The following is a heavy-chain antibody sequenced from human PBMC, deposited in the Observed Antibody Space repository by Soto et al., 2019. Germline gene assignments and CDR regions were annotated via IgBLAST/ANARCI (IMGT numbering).Heavy chain of an antibody. CDR2: IANNGGGT. CDR1: GFTFSSHV. D-gene: IGHD2-2*01. J-gene: IGHJ6*02. CDR3: ASFIVDVLAAGWGRQMDV. Sequence: EVQLLESGGGLVQPGGSLRLSCAASGFTFSSHVMTWVRQPPGKGLEWVSSIANNGGGTYPDSVKGRFTIPRDNYGSTLFLQMNGLRAEDTAVYYCASFIVDVLAAGWGRQMDVWGQGTTVTVSS. V-gene: IGHV3-23*01.